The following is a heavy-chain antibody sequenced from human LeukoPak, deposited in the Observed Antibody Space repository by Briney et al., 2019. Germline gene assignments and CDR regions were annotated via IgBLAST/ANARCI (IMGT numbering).Heavy chain of an antibody. Sequence: GGSLRLSCAASGFTFSSYAMHWVRQAPGKGLEWVAVTSYDGSNKYYADSVKGRFTISRDNSKNTLYLQMNSLRAEDTAVYYCARMAAAVDYFDYWGQGTLVTVSS. CDR3: ARMAAAVDYFDY. V-gene: IGHV3-30-3*01. D-gene: IGHD6-13*01. CDR2: TSYDGSNK. CDR1: GFTFSSYA. J-gene: IGHJ4*02.